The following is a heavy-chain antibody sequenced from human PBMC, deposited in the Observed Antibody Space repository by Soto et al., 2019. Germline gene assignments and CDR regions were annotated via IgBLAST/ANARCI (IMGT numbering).Heavy chain of an antibody. CDR3: ARIQRSSWFFDYYGMDV. J-gene: IGHJ6*02. V-gene: IGHV2-70*01. CDR2: IDWDDDK. CDR1: GFSLSTSGMC. D-gene: IGHD6-13*01. Sequence: SGPTLVNPTQTLTLTCTFSGFSLSTSGMCVSWIRQPPGKALEWPALIDWDDDKYYSTSLKTRLTISKDTSKNQVVLTMTNMDPVDTATYYCARIQRSSWFFDYYGMDVWGQGTTVTVSS.